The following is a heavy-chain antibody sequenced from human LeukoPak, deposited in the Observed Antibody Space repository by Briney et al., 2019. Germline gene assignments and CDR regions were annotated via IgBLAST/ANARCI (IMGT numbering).Heavy chain of an antibody. V-gene: IGHV3-30*02. CDR1: GFTFSSYG. CDR3: AKVSASRTSPTFEY. Sequence: GGSLRLSCAASGFTFSSYGMHWVRQAPGKGLEWVAFIRYDGSNKYYADSVKGRFTISRDNSKNTLYLQMNSLRAEDTAVYYCAKVSASRTSPTFEYWGQGTLVTVSS. D-gene: IGHD2-2*01. CDR2: IRYDGSNK. J-gene: IGHJ4*02.